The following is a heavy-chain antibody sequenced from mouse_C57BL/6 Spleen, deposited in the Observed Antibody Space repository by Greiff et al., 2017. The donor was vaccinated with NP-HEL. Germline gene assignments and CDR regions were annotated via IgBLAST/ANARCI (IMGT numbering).Heavy chain of an antibody. D-gene: IGHD1-1*01. V-gene: IGHV5-17*01. J-gene: IGHJ4*01. CDR2: ISSGSSTI. CDR3: AKPTTVVAPYAMDY. CDR1: GFTFSDYG. Sequence: EVKLVESGGGLVKPGGSLKLSCAASGFTFSDYGMHWVRQAPEKGLEWVAYISSGSSTIYYADTVKGRFTISRDNAKNTLFLQMTSLRSEDTAMYYCAKPTTVVAPYAMDYWGQGTSVTVSS.